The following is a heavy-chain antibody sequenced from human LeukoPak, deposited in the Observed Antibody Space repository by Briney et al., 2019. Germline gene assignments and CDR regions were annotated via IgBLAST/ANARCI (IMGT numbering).Heavy chain of an antibody. CDR2: IIPIFGTA. CDR1: LGTFSSYA. D-gene: IGHD3-16*01. CDR3: ARDYEGWFDP. V-gene: IGHV1-69*05. J-gene: IGHJ5*02. Sequence: ASVKVSSKASLGTFSSYAISWVRQAPGQGLEWMGGIIPIFGTANYAQKFQGRVTITTDESTSTAYMELSSLRSEDTAVYYCARDYEGWFDPWGQGTLVTVSS.